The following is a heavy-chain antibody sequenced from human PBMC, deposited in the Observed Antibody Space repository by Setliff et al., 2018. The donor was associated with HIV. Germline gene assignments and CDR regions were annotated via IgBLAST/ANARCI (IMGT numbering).Heavy chain of an antibody. J-gene: IGHJ4*02. CDR1: GGSFSGYY. D-gene: IGHD3-3*01. V-gene: IGHV4-59*01. CDR2: IYIYNSGST. Sequence: PSETLSLTCTVSGGSFSGYYWSWIRQPPGKGLEWIGYIYIYNSGSTNYNPSLTSRVTISADTSRNQFSLKLTSVTAADTAIYYCARGVHFDYWGQGTQVTVSS. CDR3: ARGVHFDY.